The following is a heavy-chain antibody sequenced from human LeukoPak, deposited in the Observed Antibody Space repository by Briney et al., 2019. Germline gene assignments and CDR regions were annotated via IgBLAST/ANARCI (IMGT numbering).Heavy chain of an antibody. V-gene: IGHV3-7*01. D-gene: IGHD1-14*01. Sequence: GGSLRLSCAASGFTFSSYWMSWVRQAPGKGLEWVANIKQDGSEKYYVDSVKGRFTISRDNAKNSLYLQMNSLRAEDTAVYYCARSLRTRDNNWFDPWGQGTLVTVSS. CDR2: IKQDGSEK. J-gene: IGHJ5*02. CDR3: ARSLRTRDNNWFDP. CDR1: GFTFSSYW.